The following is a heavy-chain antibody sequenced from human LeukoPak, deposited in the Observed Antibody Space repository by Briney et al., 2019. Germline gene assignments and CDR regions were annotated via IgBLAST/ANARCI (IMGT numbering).Heavy chain of an antibody. Sequence: KGMDLVSSISSSSSDIYYSYSAKGRCLIFRYNAKNSLYLQMNSLRAEDTAVYYCARIHPFDYWGQGTLVTVSS. CDR2: ISSSSSDI. V-gene: IGHV3-21*01. CDR3: ARIHPFDY. J-gene: IGHJ4*02.